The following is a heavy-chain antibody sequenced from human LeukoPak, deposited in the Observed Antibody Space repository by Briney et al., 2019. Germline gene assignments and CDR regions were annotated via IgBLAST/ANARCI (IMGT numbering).Heavy chain of an antibody. J-gene: IGHJ4*02. Sequence: SETLSLTCTVSGGSISSYYWSWIRQPPGKGLEWIGYIYYSGSTNYNPSLKSRVTISVDTSKNQFSLKLSSVTAADTAVYYCARAESSGWSYYFDYWGQGTLVTVSS. V-gene: IGHV4-59*01. CDR1: GGSISSYY. CDR2: IYYSGST. CDR3: ARAESSGWSYYFDY. D-gene: IGHD6-19*01.